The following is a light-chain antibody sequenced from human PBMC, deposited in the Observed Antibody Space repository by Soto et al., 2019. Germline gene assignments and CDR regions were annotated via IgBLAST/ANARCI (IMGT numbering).Light chain of an antibody. CDR2: GAS. V-gene: IGKV3-15*01. Sequence: EIVMTQSPATLSVSPGERATLSCRASQTVGTYLAWYQQRPGQAPRLLIYGASTRATGVPARFSGSGSGTEFTLTISSLQSEDFALYYCLQYDNWPPWTFGQGTKVDIK. CDR1: QTVGTY. CDR3: LQYDNWPPWT. J-gene: IGKJ1*01.